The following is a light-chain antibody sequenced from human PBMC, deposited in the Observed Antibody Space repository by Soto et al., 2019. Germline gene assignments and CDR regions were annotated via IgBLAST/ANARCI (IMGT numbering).Light chain of an antibody. CDR3: QQDNSYPLT. V-gene: IGKV1-5*03. J-gene: IGKJ4*02. CDR1: QSISSW. CDR2: KAS. Sequence: DIQMTQSPSTLSASVGDRVTITCRASQSISSWLAWYQQKPGKARNLLIYKASSFESGVPSRFSGSGSGTAFTLAISSLQPDDFATYYCQQDNSYPLTCGGGTKVEIK.